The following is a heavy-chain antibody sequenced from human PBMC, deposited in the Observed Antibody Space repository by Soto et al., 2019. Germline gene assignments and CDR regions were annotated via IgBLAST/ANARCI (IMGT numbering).Heavy chain of an antibody. V-gene: IGHV3-15*01. Sequence: EVQLVESGGGLVKPGGSLRLSCAASGFTFSNAWMSWVRQAPGKGLEWVGRIKSKTDGGTTDYAAPVKGRFTISRDDSKNTLYLQMNSLKTEDTAVYYCTTDEGESVVVPAAPPRFYYGMDVWGQGTTVTVSS. J-gene: IGHJ6*02. CDR2: IKSKTDGGTT. CDR3: TTDEGESVVVPAAPPRFYYGMDV. D-gene: IGHD2-2*01. CDR1: GFTFSNAW.